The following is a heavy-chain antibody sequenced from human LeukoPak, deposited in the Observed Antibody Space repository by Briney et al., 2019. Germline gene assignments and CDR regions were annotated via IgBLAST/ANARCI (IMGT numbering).Heavy chain of an antibody. J-gene: IGHJ4*02. Sequence: GGSLRLSCAASGFTFSRYGMHWVRQAPGKGLEWVAVISYDGSNKYYADSVKGRFTISRDNSKNSLYLQMNSLRAEDTALYYCAKDPDYYDFSWGQGTLVTVSS. CDR2: ISYDGSNK. D-gene: IGHD3/OR15-3a*01. V-gene: IGHV3-30*18. CDR1: GFTFSRYG. CDR3: AKDPDYYDFS.